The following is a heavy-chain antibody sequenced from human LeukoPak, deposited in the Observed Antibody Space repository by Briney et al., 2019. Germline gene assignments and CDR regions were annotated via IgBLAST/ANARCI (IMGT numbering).Heavy chain of an antibody. V-gene: IGHV4-34*01. D-gene: IGHD6-19*01. CDR3: ARQGYSSGCYYFDY. J-gene: IGHJ4*02. CDR2: INHSGST. CDR1: GGSFSGYY. Sequence: SETLSLTCAVYGGSFSGYYWSWIRQPPGKGLEWIGEINHSGSTNYNPSLKSRVTISVDTSKNQFSLKLSSVTAADTAVYYCARQGYSSGCYYFDYWGQGTLVTVSS.